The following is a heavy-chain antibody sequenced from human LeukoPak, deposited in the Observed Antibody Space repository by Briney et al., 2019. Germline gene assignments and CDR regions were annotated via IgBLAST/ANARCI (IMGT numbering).Heavy chain of an antibody. CDR2: ISGSGGNT. J-gene: IGHJ5*02. D-gene: IGHD6-19*01. Sequence: GGSLRLSCAASGFTFSSNAMSWVRQAPGKGLEWVSAISGSGGNTYYADSVKGRFTISRDNSKNTMYLQMNSLRAEDTAVYYCAKEKVIAVAGTLGFDPRGQGTLVTVSS. CDR3: AKEKVIAVAGTLGFDP. V-gene: IGHV3-23*01. CDR1: GFTFSSNA.